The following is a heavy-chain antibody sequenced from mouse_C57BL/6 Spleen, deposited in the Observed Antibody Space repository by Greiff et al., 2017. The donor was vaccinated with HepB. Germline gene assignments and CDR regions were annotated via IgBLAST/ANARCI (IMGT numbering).Heavy chain of an antibody. D-gene: IGHD1-1*01. V-gene: IGHV1-72*01. CDR1: GYTFTSYW. J-gene: IGHJ1*03. CDR2: IDPNSGGT. CDR3: ARRSITTVVARYFDV. Sequence: QVQLKQPGAELVKPGASVKLSCKASGYTFTSYWMHWVKQRPGRGLEWIGRIDPNSGGTKYKEKFKSKATLTVDKPSSTAYMQLSSLTSEDSAVYYCARRSITTVVARYFDVWGTGTTVTVSS.